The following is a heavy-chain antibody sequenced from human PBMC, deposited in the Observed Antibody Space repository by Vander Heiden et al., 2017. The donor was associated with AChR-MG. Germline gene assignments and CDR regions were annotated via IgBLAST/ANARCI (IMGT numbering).Heavy chain of an antibody. V-gene: IGHV3-30-3*01. CDR1: GFNFSRYA. CDR3: ARGAITIFGVVMRPFDY. CDR2: ISYDGSNK. Sequence: QVQLVESGGGVVQPGRSMRLSCAASGFNFSRYAMHWVRQAPGKGLEWVAVISYDGSNKYYADSVKGRFTISRDNSKNTLYLQMNSLRAEDTAVYYCARGAITIFGVVMRPFDYWGQGTLVTVSS. J-gene: IGHJ4*02. D-gene: IGHD3-3*01.